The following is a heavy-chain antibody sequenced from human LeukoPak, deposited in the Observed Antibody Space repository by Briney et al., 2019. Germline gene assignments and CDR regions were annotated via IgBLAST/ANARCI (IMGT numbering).Heavy chain of an antibody. J-gene: IGHJ4*02. CDR3: ARDSSPSQYVDPAFDY. CDR2: ISGSGGST. CDR1: GFTFSSYA. D-gene: IGHD3-16*01. V-gene: IGHV3-23*01. Sequence: PGGSLRLSCAASGFTFSSYAMSWVRQAPGKGLEWVSAISGSGGSTYYADSVKGRFTISRDNSKNTLYLQMNSLRAEDTAVYYCARDSSPSQYVDPAFDYWGQGILVTVSS.